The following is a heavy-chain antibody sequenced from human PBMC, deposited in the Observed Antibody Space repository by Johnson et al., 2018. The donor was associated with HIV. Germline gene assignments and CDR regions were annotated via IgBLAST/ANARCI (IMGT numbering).Heavy chain of an antibody. D-gene: IGHD6-19*01. Sequence: VRQGPGKGLEWVASISGSGGSTYYADSVKGRFTISRDNSRNTLYLQMKSLRAEDTAVYYCAKDLGITVAGRGGLDAFDIWGQGTMVTVSS. CDR2: ISGSGGST. V-gene: IGHV3-23*01. CDR3: AKDLGITVAGRGGLDAFDI. J-gene: IGHJ3*02.